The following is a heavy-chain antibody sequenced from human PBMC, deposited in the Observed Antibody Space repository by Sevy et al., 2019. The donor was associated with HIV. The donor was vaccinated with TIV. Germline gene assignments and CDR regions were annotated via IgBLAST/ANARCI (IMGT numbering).Heavy chain of an antibody. V-gene: IGHV4-59*08. D-gene: IGHD3-16*01. CDR2: VYYSGST. Sequence: SETLSLTCTVSGGSVSAYYWNWIRQAPGKGLEWIGHVYYSGSTNYNPSLNSRITISIDTSKNQFSLKVNSVTAADTAVYYRARRPRVGAYLDFWGNGTTVTVSS. CDR1: GGSVSAYY. CDR3: ARRPRVGAYLDF. J-gene: IGHJ6*03.